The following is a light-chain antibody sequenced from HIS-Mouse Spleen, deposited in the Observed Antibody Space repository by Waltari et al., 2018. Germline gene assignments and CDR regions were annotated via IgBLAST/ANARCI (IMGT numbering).Light chain of an antibody. CDR2: DVS. Sequence: QSALTQPASVSGSPGQSITISCTGTSSDVGGYNYVSWYQQHPGKAPKLMISDVSKRPSVVSNRFAGSKSGNTASLTISGLQAEDEADYYGSSYTSSSTLVFGGGTKLTVL. V-gene: IGLV2-14*03. CDR1: SSDVGGYNY. J-gene: IGLJ3*02. CDR3: SSYTSSSTLV.